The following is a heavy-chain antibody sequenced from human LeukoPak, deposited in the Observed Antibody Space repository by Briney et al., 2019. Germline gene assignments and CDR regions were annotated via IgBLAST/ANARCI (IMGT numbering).Heavy chain of an antibody. J-gene: IGHJ2*01. CDR3: ARGSAPRRYYYDSSGYYYVWYFDL. CDR1: GGSFSGYY. CDR2: INHSGST. D-gene: IGHD3-22*01. V-gene: IGHV4-34*01. Sequence: SETLSLTCAVYGGSFSGYYWSWIRQPPGKGLEWIGEINHSGSTNYNPSLKSRVTISVDTSKNQFSLKLSSGTAADTAVYYCARGSAPRRYYYDSSGYYYVWYFDLWGRGTLVTVSS.